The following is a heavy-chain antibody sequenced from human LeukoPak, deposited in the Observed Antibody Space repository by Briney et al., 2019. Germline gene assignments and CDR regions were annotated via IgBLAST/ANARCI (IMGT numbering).Heavy chain of an antibody. Sequence: ASEKVSCKASGYTVTSYGIRWVGQAPGQGRGGMGWISAYNGKTNYAQKLQGRGTIFTDPSPSTAYIELRSLRSDDTPVYYCARLPLPTSRDVDYWGQGTLVTVSS. J-gene: IGHJ4*02. V-gene: IGHV1-18*04. CDR1: GYTVTSYG. CDR3: ARLPLPTSRDVDY. CDR2: ISAYNGKT.